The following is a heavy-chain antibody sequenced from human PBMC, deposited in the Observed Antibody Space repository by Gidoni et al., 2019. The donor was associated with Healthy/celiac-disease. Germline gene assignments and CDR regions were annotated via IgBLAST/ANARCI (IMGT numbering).Heavy chain of an antibody. CDR2: ISWNSGSI. Sequence: EVQLVESGGGLVQPGRSLRLSCAASGFTFDDYAMHWVRQAPGKGLEWVSGISWNSGSIGYADSVKGRFTISRDNAKNSLYLQMNSLRAEDTALYYCAKGNGFGVPYYFDYWGQGTLVTVSS. CDR1: GFTFDDYA. J-gene: IGHJ4*02. D-gene: IGHD3-10*01. V-gene: IGHV3-9*01. CDR3: AKGNGFGVPYYFDY.